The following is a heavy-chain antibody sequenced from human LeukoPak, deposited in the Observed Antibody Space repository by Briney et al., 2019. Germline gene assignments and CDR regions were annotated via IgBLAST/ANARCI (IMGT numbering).Heavy chain of an antibody. V-gene: IGHV3-30*18. CDR3: AKGGAATMRDGYNYYYYYMEV. D-gene: IGHD5-24*01. CDR2: ISYDGTHT. Sequence: PGRSLRLSCAASGFSFSDYTMHWVRQSPGKGLEWLAVISYDGTHTNYAASVKGRFTISRDNSTNRLYLQMNSLRPEDTAVYYCAKGGAATMRDGYNYYYYYMEVWGRGTTVTVSS. J-gene: IGHJ6*03. CDR1: GFSFSDYT.